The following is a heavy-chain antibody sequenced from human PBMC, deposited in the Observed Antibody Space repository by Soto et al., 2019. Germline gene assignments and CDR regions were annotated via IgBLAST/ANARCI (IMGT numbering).Heavy chain of an antibody. CDR2: INPNSGGT. V-gene: IGHV1-2*02. CDR1: GYTFTGYY. CDR3: AGGYCSSTSCYFVPPYGMVV. Sequence: QVQLVQSGAEVKKPGASVKVSCKASGYTFTGYYMHWVRQAPGQGLEWMGWINPNSGGTNYAQKFQGRVTMTRDTSISTAYMELSRLRSDDTAVYYCAGGYCSSTSCYFVPPYGMVVWGQGTTVTVSS. D-gene: IGHD2-2*01. J-gene: IGHJ6*02.